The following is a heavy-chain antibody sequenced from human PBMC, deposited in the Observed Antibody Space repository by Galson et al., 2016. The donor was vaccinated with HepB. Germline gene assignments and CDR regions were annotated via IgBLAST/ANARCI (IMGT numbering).Heavy chain of an antibody. CDR1: GFTVSNNY. D-gene: IGHD3-3*01. Sequence: SLRLSCAVSGFTVSNNYMSWVRQAPGKGLEWVSLVYSVGSTYYADSVKGRFTISRDNSKNTLYVQMNSLRAEDTAVYYCARDLVQYYDLWSGYYTEGFDDWGQGTLVTVSS. CDR3: ARDLVQYYDLWSGYYTEGFDD. V-gene: IGHV3-53*05. CDR2: VYSVGST. J-gene: IGHJ4*02.